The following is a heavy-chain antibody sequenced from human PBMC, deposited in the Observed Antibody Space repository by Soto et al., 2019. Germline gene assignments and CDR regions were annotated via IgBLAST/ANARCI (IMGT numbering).Heavy chain of an antibody. CDR2: ISYTGDT. Sequence: PSETRSLTFTVSGDSVISDSYFWTWIRQPPGKGLEWIAYISYTGDTNYNPSLKSRVTISVDTSTNQFFLTLTSVTAADTAVYFCARIIVGVTVDLWGQGSLVTVSS. CDR3: ARIIVGVTVDL. J-gene: IGHJ5*02. D-gene: IGHD1-26*01. CDR1: GDSVISDSYF. V-gene: IGHV4-61*01.